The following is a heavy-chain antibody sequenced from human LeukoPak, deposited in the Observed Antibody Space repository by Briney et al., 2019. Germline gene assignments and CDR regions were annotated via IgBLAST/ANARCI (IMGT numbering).Heavy chain of an antibody. J-gene: IGHJ4*02. CDR2: IKRDGSDK. CDR1: GFSFSDSF. D-gene: IGHD1-26*01. V-gene: IGHV3-7*01. CDR3: ATGLVGATGALDY. Sequence: GGSLRLSCAASGFSFSDSFMTWVRQAPGKGLEWVANIKRDGSDKYYVDSVKDRFTISRDNAKNSLYLQMNSLSAEDTAVYFCATGLVGATGALDYWGQGTLVTVSS.